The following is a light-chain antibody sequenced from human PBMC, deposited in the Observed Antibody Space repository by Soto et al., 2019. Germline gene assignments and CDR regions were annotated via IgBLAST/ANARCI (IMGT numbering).Light chain of an antibody. V-gene: IGLV2-14*01. CDR2: EVT. Sequence: QSALTQPASVSGSPGQSITISCTGTSSDVGGYNYVSWFQQSPGKAPKVMIYEVTNRPSGVSNRFSGPKSGNTASLTISGLQAEDEADYYCSSYTSSNTLIFGGGTKLTVL. J-gene: IGLJ2*01. CDR1: SSDVGGYNY. CDR3: SSYTSSNTLI.